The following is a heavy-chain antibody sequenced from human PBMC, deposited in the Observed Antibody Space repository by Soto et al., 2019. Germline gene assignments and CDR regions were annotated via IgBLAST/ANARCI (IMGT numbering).Heavy chain of an antibody. CDR1: GFTFSSYS. D-gene: IGHD1-20*01. CDR2: ISSSSSTI. CDR3: ARLTLTGTVPWFDP. V-gene: IGHV3-48*02. Sequence: PGGSLRLSCAASGFTFSSYSMNWVRQAPGKGLEWVSYISSSSSTIYYADSVKGRFTISRDNAKNSLYLQMNSLRDEDTAVYYCARLTLTGTVPWFDPWGQGTLVTVSS. J-gene: IGHJ5*02.